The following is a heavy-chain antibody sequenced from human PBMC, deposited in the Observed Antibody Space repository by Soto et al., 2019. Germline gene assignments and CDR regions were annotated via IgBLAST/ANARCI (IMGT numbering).Heavy chain of an antibody. Sequence: LRLSCAASGFTFSSYSMNWVRQAPGKGLEWVSYVSSSSSTIYYADSVKGRFTISRDNAKNSLYLQMNSLRAEDTAVYYCARENYGDYLYYFDYWGQGTLVTVSS. CDR1: GFTFSSYS. V-gene: IGHV3-48*01. J-gene: IGHJ4*02. D-gene: IGHD4-17*01. CDR3: ARENYGDYLYYFDY. CDR2: VSSSSSTI.